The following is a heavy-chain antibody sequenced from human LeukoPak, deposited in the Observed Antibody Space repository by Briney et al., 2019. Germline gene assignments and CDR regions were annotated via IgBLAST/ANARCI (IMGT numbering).Heavy chain of an antibody. CDR2: INHSGST. Sequence: PSETLSLTCAVYGGSLSGYYWTWIRQPPGKGLEWIGEINHSGSTNYNPSLKSRVTISVDTSKNQFSLKLSSVTAADTAVYYCAQRKPPMVRGVRRPKTYYFDYWGQGTLVTVSS. J-gene: IGHJ4*02. D-gene: IGHD3-10*01. CDR1: GGSLSGYY. V-gene: IGHV4-34*01. CDR3: AQRKPPMVRGVRRPKTYYFDY.